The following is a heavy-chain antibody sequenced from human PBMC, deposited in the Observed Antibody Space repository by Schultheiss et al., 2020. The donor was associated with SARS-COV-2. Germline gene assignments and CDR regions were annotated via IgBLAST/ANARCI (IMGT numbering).Heavy chain of an antibody. CDR1: GGSISSSNW. J-gene: IGHJ1*01. Sequence: SETLSLTCAVSGGSISSSNWWSWVRQPPGKGLEWIGYIYYSGSTYYNPSLKSRVTISVDTSKNQFSLKLSSVTAADTAVYYCARVSFGITIFGVVHRGPWDWGRGTLVTVSS. D-gene: IGHD3-3*01. CDR3: ARVSFGITIFGVVHRGPWD. V-gene: IGHV4-30-4*01. CDR2: IYYSGST.